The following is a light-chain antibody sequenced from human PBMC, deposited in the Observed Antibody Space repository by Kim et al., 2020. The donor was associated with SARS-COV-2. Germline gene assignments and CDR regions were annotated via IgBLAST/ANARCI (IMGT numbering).Light chain of an antibody. CDR3: QKCDSAPWT. CDR2: AEP. CDR1: QEISNY. Sequence: ASVEDGYTTTVRGSQEISNYLAWFQLKQGKAPKLLFYAEPALQPGVPSRFSGSGSGTDFTLTVTSLQPEDVATYYCQKCDSAPWTFGQGTKVDIK. V-gene: IGKV1-27*01. J-gene: IGKJ1*01.